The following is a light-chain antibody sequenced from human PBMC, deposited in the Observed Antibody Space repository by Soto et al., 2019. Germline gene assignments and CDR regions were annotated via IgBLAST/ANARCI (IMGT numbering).Light chain of an antibody. CDR3: QQYNSYST. CDR1: QSISSW. V-gene: IGKV1-5*03. CDR2: KAS. Sequence: DIQMAQSPSTLSASVGGRVTITCRASQSISSWLAWYQQKPGKAPKLLIYKASSSESGVPSRFSGSGSGTEFTLTIRSLQPDDVATYYCQQYNSYSTFGQGTKVDIK. J-gene: IGKJ1*01.